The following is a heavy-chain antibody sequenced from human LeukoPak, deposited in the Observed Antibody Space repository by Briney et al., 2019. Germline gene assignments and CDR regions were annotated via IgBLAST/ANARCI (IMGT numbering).Heavy chain of an antibody. CDR3: AKSHIAVAGRGYFQH. CDR2: ISGSGGST. J-gene: IGHJ1*01. CDR1: GFTFSSYA. Sequence: GGSLRLSCAASGFTFSSYAMSWVRHAPGKGLEWVSAISGSGGSTYYADSVKGRFTISRDNSKNTLYLQMNSLRAEDTAVYYCAKSHIAVAGRGYFQHWGQGTLVTVSS. V-gene: IGHV3-23*01. D-gene: IGHD6-19*01.